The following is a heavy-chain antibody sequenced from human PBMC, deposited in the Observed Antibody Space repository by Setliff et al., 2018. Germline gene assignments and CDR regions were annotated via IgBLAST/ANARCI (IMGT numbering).Heavy chain of an antibody. J-gene: IGHJ4*02. CDR2: ISPYTGKT. D-gene: IGHD2-2*01. CDR1: GYIFTDYG. CDR3: SRLVRSCTRTSCQRLSGDEY. V-gene: IGHV1-18*01. Sequence: ASVKVSCKASGYIFTDYGVSWVRQAPGQGLEWVGWISPYTGKTYLAPKFQDRVTLTADTSTTTAYLQLTNLRSDDTAIYFCSRLVRSCTRTSCQRLSGDEYWGQGALVTVSS.